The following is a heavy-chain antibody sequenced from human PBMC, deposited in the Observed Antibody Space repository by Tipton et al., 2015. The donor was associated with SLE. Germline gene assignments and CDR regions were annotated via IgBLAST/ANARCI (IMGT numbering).Heavy chain of an antibody. CDR1: GGSISSSSYY. D-gene: IGHD7-27*01. J-gene: IGHJ3*02. Sequence: TLSLTCTVSGGSISSSSYYWGWIRQPPGKGLGWIGSIYYSGGTYYNPSLKSRVTISVDTSKNQFSLKLSSVTAADTAVYYCATRFLTGDLGDAFDIWGQGTMVTVSS. CDR2: IYYSGGT. V-gene: IGHV4-39*07. CDR3: ATRFLTGDLGDAFDI.